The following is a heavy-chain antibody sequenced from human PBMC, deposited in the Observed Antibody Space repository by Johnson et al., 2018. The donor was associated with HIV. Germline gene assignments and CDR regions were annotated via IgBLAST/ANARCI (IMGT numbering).Heavy chain of an antibody. D-gene: IGHD3-10*01. V-gene: IGHV3-30*14. CDR3: ARGPVMVRGVTDAFDI. CDR2: ISYDGSNK. Sequence: VQLVESGGGLVKPGGSLRLSCAASGFTFSSYAMHWVRQAPGKGLEWVAVISYDGSNKYYADSVKGRFTISRDNSKNPLYLQMDSLRAGDTAVYYCARGPVMVRGVTDAFDIWGQGTMVTVSS. J-gene: IGHJ3*02. CDR1: GFTFSSYA.